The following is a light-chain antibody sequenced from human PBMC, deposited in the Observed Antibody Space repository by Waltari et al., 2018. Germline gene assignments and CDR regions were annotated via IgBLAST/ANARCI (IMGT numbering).Light chain of an antibody. J-gene: IGKJ4*01. Sequence: DIQMTQSPSSLSASVGDRVPITCRASQSITIYLNWYQHKPGKAPKLLIYAASSLQGGVPTRFSGSGSGTDFNLTISTLQPEDVATYYCQQSYSALTFGGGTKVEIK. CDR1: QSITIY. CDR3: QQSYSALT. CDR2: AAS. V-gene: IGKV1-39*01.